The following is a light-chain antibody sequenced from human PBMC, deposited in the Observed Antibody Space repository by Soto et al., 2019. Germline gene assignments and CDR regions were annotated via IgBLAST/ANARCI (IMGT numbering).Light chain of an antibody. CDR1: QSVNSSY. V-gene: IGKV3-20*01. CDR3: QQYGTSLIT. CDR2: GAS. Sequence: EIVLTQSPGTLSLSPGERVTLSCRASQSVNSSYLAWYQHKPGQAPRLLIYGASTRATGIPDRFSGSGSGTDFTLTIARLEPEDFAVYYCQQYGTSLITFGGGTKVEIK. J-gene: IGKJ4*01.